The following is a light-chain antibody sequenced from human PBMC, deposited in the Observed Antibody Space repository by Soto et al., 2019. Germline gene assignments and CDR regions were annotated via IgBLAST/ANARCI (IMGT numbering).Light chain of an antibody. CDR3: QQSYSTPIT. CDR2: AAS. V-gene: IGKV1-39*01. Sequence: DLQMRQSPSSLPSAVAYRVTITCRASQSISSYLNWYKQKPGKAPTXXRYAASSLQSGVPSRFSGSGSGTDFTLTISSLKPEDFATYYCQQSYSTPITFGQGTRLEI. CDR1: QSISSY. J-gene: IGKJ5*01.